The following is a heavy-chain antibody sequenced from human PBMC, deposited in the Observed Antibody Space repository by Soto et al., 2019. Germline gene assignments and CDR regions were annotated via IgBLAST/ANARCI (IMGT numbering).Heavy chain of an antibody. CDR3: AGSGCYHKSGMDV. CDR2: IYHIGST. J-gene: IGHJ6*02. D-gene: IGHD3-10*01. CDR1: GGSISSGGCS. V-gene: IGHV4-30-2*01. Sequence: QLQLQESGSGLVKPSQTLSLTCAVSGGSISSGGCSWSWIRQPPGKGLEWNGYIYHIGSTYYNPSHERRVTISVDRSKNQFALKLSSVTAADTAVYYWAGSGCYHKSGMDVWGQGTTVTVSS.